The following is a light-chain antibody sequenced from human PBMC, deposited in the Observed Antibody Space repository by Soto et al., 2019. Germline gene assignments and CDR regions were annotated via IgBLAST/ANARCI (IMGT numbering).Light chain of an antibody. CDR3: QQFNSYPVT. V-gene: IGKV1-13*02. CDR2: DVS. CDR1: QDIRGA. J-gene: IGKJ5*01. Sequence: AIQVPHSPSSLSASVGDRVTITCMASQDIRGALAWYQQKPGKPPKLLIYDVSTLENGVPSRFSGDSSGTQFTLTISGLQPEDFGTYYCQQFNSYPVTFGHGTRLDIK.